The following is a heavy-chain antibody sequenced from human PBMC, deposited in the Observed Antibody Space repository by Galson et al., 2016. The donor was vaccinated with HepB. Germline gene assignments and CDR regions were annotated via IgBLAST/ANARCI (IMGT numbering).Heavy chain of an antibody. CDR1: GYILTSYN. V-gene: IGHV1-46*01. CDR3: VRVHGPSTALGY. J-gene: IGHJ4*02. Sequence: SVKVSCKASGYILTSYNIHWVRQAPGQGLEWMGIINPSGGRTSHAQKFQGRVTMTRDTSTSTVYMELSSLRSEDTAVYYCVRVHGPSTALGYWGQGTLVTVSS. D-gene: IGHD4-17*01. CDR2: INPSGGRT.